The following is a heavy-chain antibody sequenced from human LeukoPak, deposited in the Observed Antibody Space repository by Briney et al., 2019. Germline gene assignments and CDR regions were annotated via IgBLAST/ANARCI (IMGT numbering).Heavy chain of an antibody. CDR2: INPNSGGT. J-gene: IGHJ4*02. V-gene: IGHV1-2*04. Sequence: ASVSVSCTASGYTFTVYYMHWVRQAPGQGLGWMGWINPNSGGTNYAQKFQGWVTMTRDTSISTAYMELSRLRSDDTAVYYCARVCDSYSDYWGQGTLVTVSS. CDR1: GYTFTVYY. CDR3: ARVCDSYSDY.